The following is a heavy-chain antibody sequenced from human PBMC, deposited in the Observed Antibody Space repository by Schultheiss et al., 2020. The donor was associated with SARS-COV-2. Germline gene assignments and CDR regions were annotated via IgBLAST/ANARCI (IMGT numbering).Heavy chain of an antibody. D-gene: IGHD6-19*01. CDR2: ISGSGGST. V-gene: IGHV3-23*01. J-gene: IGHJ5*02. Sequence: GGSLRLSCAASGFTFDTYAMSWVRQAPGKGLEWVSAISGSGGSTYYADSVKGRFTISRDNSKNTLYLQMNSLRAEDTAVYYCAKAPSIGWDWFDPWGQGTLVTVSS. CDR1: GFTFDTYA. CDR3: AKAPSIGWDWFDP.